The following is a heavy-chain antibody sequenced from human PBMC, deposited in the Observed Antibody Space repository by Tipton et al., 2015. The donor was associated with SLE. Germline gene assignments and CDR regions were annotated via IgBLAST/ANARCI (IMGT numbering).Heavy chain of an antibody. CDR2: VRSKRYGGTT. V-gene: IGHV3-49*03. CDR1: GLAVSDTY. CDR3: ARATASFY. D-gene: IGHD5-12*01. J-gene: IGHJ4*02. Sequence: SGLAVSDTYIAWIRQAPGKGLEWVGFVRSKRYGGTTEYAASVRGRFTISRDDSKRIAYLQMNSLKTEDTALYYCARATASFYWGQGTLVTVSS.